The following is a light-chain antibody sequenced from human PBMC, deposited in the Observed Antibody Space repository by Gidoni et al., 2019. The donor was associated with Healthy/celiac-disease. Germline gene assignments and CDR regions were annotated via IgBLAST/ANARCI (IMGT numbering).Light chain of an antibody. CDR3: QQYDNLPLT. J-gene: IGKJ4*01. CDR1: QDISNY. Sequence: DIHMTQSPSSLSASVGDRVTITCQASQDISNYLNWYQQKPGKAPKLLIYDASNLETGVPSRFSGSGSETDFTFTISSLQPEDIATYYCQQYDNLPLTFGGGTKVEIK. V-gene: IGKV1-33*01. CDR2: DAS.